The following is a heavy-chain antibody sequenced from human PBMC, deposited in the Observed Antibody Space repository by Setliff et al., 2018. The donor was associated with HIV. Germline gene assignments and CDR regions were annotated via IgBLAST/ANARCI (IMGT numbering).Heavy chain of an antibody. D-gene: IGHD5-12*01. CDR2: IYHSGRT. J-gene: IGHJ4*02. CDR3: ARSPLYSGYERYYFDY. Sequence: PSETLSLTCTVSGGSISSNSYYWGWIRQPPGKGLEWIGSIYHSGRTYYNPSLKSRVTISVDTSKNQFSLKLSSVTAADTAVYYCARSPLYSGYERYYFDYWGQGTLVTVSS. V-gene: IGHV4-39*07. CDR1: GGSISSNSYY.